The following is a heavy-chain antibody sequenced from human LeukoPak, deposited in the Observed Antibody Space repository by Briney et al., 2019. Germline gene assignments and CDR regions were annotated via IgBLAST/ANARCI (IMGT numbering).Heavy chain of an antibody. CDR1: GYTFTSYD. CDR2: MNPNSGNT. CDR3: ARNFARRYCSGGSCYSYYYYGMDV. J-gene: IGHJ6*02. Sequence: VASVKVSCKASGYTFTSYDINWVRQATGQGLEWMGWMNPNSGNTVYAQKFQGRVTMTRNTSISTAYMELSSLRSEDTAVYYCARNFARRYCSGGSCYSYYYYGMDVWGQGTTVTVSS. V-gene: IGHV1-8*01. D-gene: IGHD2-15*01.